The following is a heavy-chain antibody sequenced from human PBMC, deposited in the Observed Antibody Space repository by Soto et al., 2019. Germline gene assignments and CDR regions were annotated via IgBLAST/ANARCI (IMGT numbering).Heavy chain of an antibody. CDR1: GYTFTSYG. J-gene: IGHJ6*02. V-gene: IGHV1-18*04. Sequence: QVQLVQSGAEVKKPGASVKVSCKASGYTFTSYGISWVRQAPGQGPEWMGWISAYNGNTNYAQKLQGRVTMTTDTATSTAYMELRSLRSDDTAVYYCARERYSSSSSLFWPSSLRHYGMDVWGQGTTVTVSS. CDR3: ARERYSSSSSLFWPSSLRHYGMDV. D-gene: IGHD6-6*01. CDR2: ISAYNGNT.